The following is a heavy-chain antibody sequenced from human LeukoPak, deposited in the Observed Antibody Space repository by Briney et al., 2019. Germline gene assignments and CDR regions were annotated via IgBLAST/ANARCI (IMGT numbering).Heavy chain of an antibody. J-gene: IGHJ4*02. CDR3: ARAPFWTIAARPLDY. CDR1: DYSLSSGYGYY. V-gene: IGHV4-38-2*02. D-gene: IGHD6-6*01. CDR2: IYHSGIT. Sequence: SETLSLTYTVSDYSLSSGYGYYWGWIRQPPGKGLEWIGNIYHSGITYYNHFNWSLKSRVTISIDTSKNQFSLRLTSVTAADTAVYYCARAPFWTIAARPLDYWGQGTLATVSS.